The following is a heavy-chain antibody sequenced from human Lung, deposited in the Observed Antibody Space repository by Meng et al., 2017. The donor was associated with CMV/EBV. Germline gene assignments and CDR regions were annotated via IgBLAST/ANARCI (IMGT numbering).Heavy chain of an antibody. Sequence: GESLKISCAASGFTFRTSWMSWVRQAPGRGLEWVANIKHDGSEEYYVDSLTGRFTISRDNAKNSLYLQMNSLRAEDTALYYCARDPGFGAFDFWGQGTLVTVSS. CDR1: GFTFRTSW. D-gene: IGHD3-10*01. J-gene: IGHJ4*02. CDR2: IKHDGSEE. V-gene: IGHV3-7*01. CDR3: ARDPGFGAFDF.